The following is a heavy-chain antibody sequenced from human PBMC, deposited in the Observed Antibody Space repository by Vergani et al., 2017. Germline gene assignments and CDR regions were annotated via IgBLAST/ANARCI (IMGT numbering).Heavy chain of an antibody. D-gene: IGHD3-16*01. CDR1: GFTLSNYD. J-gene: IGHJ4*02. CDR2: IQFDGSNQ. CDR3: AKHFRGWGIYY. Sequence: QVQLVESGGGVVQRGGSLRLSCATSGFTLSNYDMQWIRQGPGKGLEFGAFIQFDGSNQYYADSVKGRFTLARNFSKNTRYLQMNSLRTDDTATYYCAKHFRGWGIYYGGQGTQVIVSS. V-gene: IGHV3-30*02.